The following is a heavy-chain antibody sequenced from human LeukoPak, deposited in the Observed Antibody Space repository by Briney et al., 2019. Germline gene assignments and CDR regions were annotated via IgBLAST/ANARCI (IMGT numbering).Heavy chain of an antibody. CDR3: ASHAVVLAGFNDAFDI. D-gene: IGHD2-2*01. CDR2: IYPGDSDT. J-gene: IGHJ3*02. Sequence: GESLKISCKGSGYSFTSYWIGWVRQMPGKGLEWMGIIYPGDSDTRYSPSFQGQVTISADKSISTAYLQWSSLKASDTAMYYCASHAVVLAGFNDAFDIWGQGTMVTVSS. V-gene: IGHV5-51*01. CDR1: GYSFTSYW.